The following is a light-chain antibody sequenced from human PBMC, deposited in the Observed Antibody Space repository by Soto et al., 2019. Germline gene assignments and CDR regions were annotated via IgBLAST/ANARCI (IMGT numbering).Light chain of an antibody. V-gene: IGLV2-11*01. CDR2: DVA. CDR1: SRDIGGYNH. Sequence: QSALTQVRSVSGSPGQSVTISCTGTSRDIGGYNHVSWYQQHPGKAPKLIIYDVAKRPSGVPDRFSGSKSGNTASLTISGLQAEDEADYYCASYTSSSTSVIFGRGTKLTVL. CDR3: ASYTSSSTSVI. J-gene: IGLJ2*01.